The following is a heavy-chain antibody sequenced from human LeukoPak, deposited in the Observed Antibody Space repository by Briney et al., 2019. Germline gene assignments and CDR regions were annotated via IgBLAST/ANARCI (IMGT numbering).Heavy chain of an antibody. CDR1: GFTFSSYS. Sequence: GGALRHSCAASGFTFSSYSMNWVRQAPGKGLESVSSISSSSSHLYYVASVKGRFTISSDNDNLYLYLQMNSLRADGPLVYYCARDGSPTSSGWYGPEDYWGQGTLVTVSS. CDR2: ISSSSSHL. CDR3: ARDGSPTSSGWYGPEDY. J-gene: IGHJ4*02. D-gene: IGHD6-19*01. V-gene: IGHV3-21*01.